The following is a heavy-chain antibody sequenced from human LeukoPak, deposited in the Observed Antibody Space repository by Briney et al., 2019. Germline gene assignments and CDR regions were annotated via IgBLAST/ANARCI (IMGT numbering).Heavy chain of an antibody. CDR3: AKDRIAVAAATPDY. V-gene: IGHV3-23*01. J-gene: IGHJ4*02. CDR1: GFTFSSYA. Sequence: PGGSLRLSCAASGFTFSSYAMSWVRQAPGKGLEWVSGISGSGGSTYYADSVKGRFTISRDNSKNTMYMQMNSLRVEDTAVYYCAKDRIAVAAATPDYWGQGALVTVSS. CDR2: ISGSGGST. D-gene: IGHD6-19*01.